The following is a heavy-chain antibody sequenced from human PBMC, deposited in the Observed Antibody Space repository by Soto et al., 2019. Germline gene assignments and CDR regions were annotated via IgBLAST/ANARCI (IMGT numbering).Heavy chain of an antibody. J-gene: IGHJ4*02. CDR3: AKIGSVSSCTDY. V-gene: IGHV3-23*01. CDR2: TSSSGDHT. D-gene: IGHD2-15*01. CDR1: GFTFSYYA. Sequence: PVGSLRLSCAASGFTFSYYAMSWVRQAPGKGLEWVSSTSSSGDHTYYVDSVKGRFTNSRDNSQNTLYLQMDSLRAEDTAVYYCAKIGSVSSCTDYWGQGTLVTVSS.